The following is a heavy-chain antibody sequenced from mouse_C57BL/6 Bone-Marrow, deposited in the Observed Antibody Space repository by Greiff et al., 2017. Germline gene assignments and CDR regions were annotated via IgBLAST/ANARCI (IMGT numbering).Heavy chain of an antibody. J-gene: IGHJ1*03. CDR2: IDPSDSYT. V-gene: IGHV1-59*01. CDR1: GYTFTSYW. CDR3: ASHDGYYVYWYFDV. D-gene: IGHD2-3*01. Sequence: VQLQQPGAELVRPGTSVKLSCKASGYTFTSYWMHWVKQRLGQGLEWIGVIDPSDSYTNYNQKFKGKATLTVDTSSSTAYMQLSSLTSEDSAVYYCASHDGYYVYWYFDVGGTGTTVTVSS.